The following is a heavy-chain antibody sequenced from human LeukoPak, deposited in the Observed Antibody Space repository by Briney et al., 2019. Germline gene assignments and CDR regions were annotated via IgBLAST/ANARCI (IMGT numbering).Heavy chain of an antibody. Sequence: PGGSLRLSCAASGFIFSSHGMHWVRQGPGKGLEWVAFIRYDGSKKYYADSVKGRFTISRDNAKNTLYVQMNSLRSEDTAVYYCASHAVLTEGWFDPWGQGTLVTVSS. J-gene: IGHJ5*02. CDR3: ASHAVLTEGWFDP. V-gene: IGHV3-30*02. CDR2: IRYDGSKK. D-gene: IGHD3-9*01. CDR1: GFIFSSHG.